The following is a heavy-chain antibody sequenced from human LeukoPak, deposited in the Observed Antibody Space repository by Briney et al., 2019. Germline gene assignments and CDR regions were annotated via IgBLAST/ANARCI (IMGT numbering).Heavy chain of an antibody. V-gene: IGHV4-59*01. D-gene: IGHD1-14*01. CDR2: VSDGGRT. CDR3: ARASTTFDD. Sequence: PSETLSLTCSVSGGSITSYYWSWIRQPLGKGLEWIGHVSDGGRTNYSPSLRSRASISVDTSKNQFSLKLNSVTAADTAVYFCARASTTFDDWGQGTLVTVSS. CDR1: GGSITSYY. J-gene: IGHJ4*02.